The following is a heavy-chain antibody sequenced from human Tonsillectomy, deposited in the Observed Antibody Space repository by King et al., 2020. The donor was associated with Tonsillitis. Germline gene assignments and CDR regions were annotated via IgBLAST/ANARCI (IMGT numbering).Heavy chain of an antibody. CDR1: GFTFSSYA. D-gene: IGHD1-26*01. J-gene: IGHJ4*02. Sequence: VQLVESGGGLVQPGGSLRLSCAASGFTFSSYAMSWVRQAPGKGLEWVSAISGSGGSTYYADSVKGRFTISRDNSKNTLYLQMNSLRAEDTAVYYCAKVIVGATHGFSYFDYWGQGTLVTVSS. CDR2: ISGSGGST. V-gene: IGHV3-23*04. CDR3: AKVIVGATHGFSYFDY.